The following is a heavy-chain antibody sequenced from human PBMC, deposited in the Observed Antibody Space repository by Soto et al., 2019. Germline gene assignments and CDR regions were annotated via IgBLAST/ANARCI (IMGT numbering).Heavy chain of an antibody. V-gene: IGHV3-23*01. CDR1: GFTFSNSA. Sequence: EVQLLESGGGLVQPGESLRLSCAASGFTFSNSAMTWVRQAPGKGLEWVSTISGSGGTTYYADSVKGRFTISRDNSKNTLYLEMSSLRADDTAVYYCAKDSIWGSYRFVDCWGQGTLVTVSS. J-gene: IGHJ4*02. CDR3: AKDSIWGSYRFVDC. D-gene: IGHD3-16*02. CDR2: ISGSGGTT.